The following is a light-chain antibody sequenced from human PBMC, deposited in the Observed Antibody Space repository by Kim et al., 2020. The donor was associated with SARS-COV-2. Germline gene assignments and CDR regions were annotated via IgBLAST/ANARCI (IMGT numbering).Light chain of an antibody. CDR2: KAS. V-gene: IGKV1-5*03. CDR1: QSITNW. CDR3: QQYNSYPLT. J-gene: IGKJ4*01. Sequence: DIQMTQSPSTLSASVGDRVTITCRASQSITNWLAWYQQKPGKAPYLLIYKASSLESGVPSRFSGSGSGTEFTLTISCLQPDDFATYYCQQYNSYPLTFGGGTKVDIK.